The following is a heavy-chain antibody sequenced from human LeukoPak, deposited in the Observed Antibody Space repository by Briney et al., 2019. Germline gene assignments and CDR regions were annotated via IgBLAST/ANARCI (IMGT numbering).Heavy chain of an antibody. J-gene: IGHJ3*02. CDR2: ISSSSSYI. V-gene: IGHV3-21*01. CDR3: ARGSSHAFDI. Sequence: TGGSLRLSCAASGFTFSSYSMNWVRQAPGKGLEWVSSISSSSSYIYYADSVKGRFTISRDNAKNSLYLQMNSLRAEDTAVYYCARGSSHAFDIWGQGTMVTVSS. CDR1: GFTFSSYS. D-gene: IGHD1-26*01.